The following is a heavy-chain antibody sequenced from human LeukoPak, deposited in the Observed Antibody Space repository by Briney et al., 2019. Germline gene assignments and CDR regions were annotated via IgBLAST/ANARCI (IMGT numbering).Heavy chain of an antibody. CDR1: GYTLTELS. J-gene: IGHJ4*02. Sequence: ASVKVSCKVSGYTLTELSKHWVRQAPGKGLEWMGGFDPEDGETIYAQKFQGRVTMTEDTSTDTAYMELSSLRSEDTAVYYCANWVLYDSSGYEIFDYWGQGTLVTVSS. V-gene: IGHV1-24*01. D-gene: IGHD3-22*01. CDR2: FDPEDGET. CDR3: ANWVLYDSSGYEIFDY.